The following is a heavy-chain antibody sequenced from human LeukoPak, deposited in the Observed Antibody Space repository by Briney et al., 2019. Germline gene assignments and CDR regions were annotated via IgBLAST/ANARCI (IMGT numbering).Heavy chain of an antibody. CDR3: ARITLQGPYGMDV. J-gene: IGHJ6*02. Sequence: GGSLRLSCVVSGYTFSTYSMDWVRQAPGKGLEWVSSISYSSSYIFYTDSVKGRFTIPRDDAKNSLFLQMNGLRAEDTAVYYCARITLQGPYGMDVWGQGTTVTVSS. D-gene: IGHD3-16*01. V-gene: IGHV3-21*01. CDR1: GYTFSTYS. CDR2: ISYSSSYI.